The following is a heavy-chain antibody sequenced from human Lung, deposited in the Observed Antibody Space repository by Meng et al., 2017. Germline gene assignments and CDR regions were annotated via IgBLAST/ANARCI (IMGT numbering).Heavy chain of an antibody. CDR2: INHSGST. CDR1: GGSFSDYY. D-gene: IGHD4-11*01. CDR3: ARGPTTMAHDFDY. Sequence: QVQAKQWGAGLLKPSETLFLTCVVSGGSFSDYYWSWIRQPPGKGLEWIGEINHSGSTNYNPSLESRATISVDTSQNNLSLKLSSVTAADSAVYYCARGPTTMAHDFDYWGQGTLVTVSS. J-gene: IGHJ4*02. V-gene: IGHV4-34*01.